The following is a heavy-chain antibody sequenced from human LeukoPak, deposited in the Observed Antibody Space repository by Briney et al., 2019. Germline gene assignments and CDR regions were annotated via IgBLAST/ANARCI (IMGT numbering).Heavy chain of an antibody. CDR1: GGPFSGYF. V-gene: IGHV4-34*01. Sequence: SETLSLTCAVSGGPFSGYFWSWIRQSSGKGLEWIGEIHNSGTTNYNPSLNSRVTISEDTSKNQFYLNLSSVTAADTAVYYCARRYYYNLGSFPFDFWGQETLVTVSS. CDR2: IHNSGTT. J-gene: IGHJ4*02. D-gene: IGHD3-10*01. CDR3: ARRYYYNLGSFPFDF.